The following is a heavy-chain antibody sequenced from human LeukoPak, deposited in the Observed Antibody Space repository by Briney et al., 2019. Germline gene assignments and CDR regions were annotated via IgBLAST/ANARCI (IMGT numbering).Heavy chain of an antibody. CDR1: GDSISSGGYY. V-gene: IGHV4-31*03. Sequence: SETLSPTCTVSGDSISSGGYYWSWIRQHPGKGLEWIGYIYYSGSTYYNPSLKSRVTISLDTSKNQFSLKLSSVTAADTAVYYCARALTTVTANWFDPWGQGTLVTVSS. CDR2: IYYSGST. D-gene: IGHD4-17*01. J-gene: IGHJ5*02. CDR3: ARALTTVTANWFDP.